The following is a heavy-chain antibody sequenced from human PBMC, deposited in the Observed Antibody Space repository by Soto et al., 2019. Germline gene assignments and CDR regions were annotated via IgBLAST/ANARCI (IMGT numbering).Heavy chain of an antibody. CDR1: GFTVSNNY. D-gene: IGHD3-10*01. CDR3: APSPGGGGY. Sequence: EVQLVESGGGLIQPGGSLRLSCAVSGFTVSNNYMSWVRQAPGKGLEGVSVIYSGGYTAYGDSVKGRFTISRDNSKNNLYLQKNSPGPADPAVYYWAPSPGGGGYWGQGTLVTVSS. V-gene: IGHV3-53*01. CDR2: IYSGGYT. J-gene: IGHJ4*02.